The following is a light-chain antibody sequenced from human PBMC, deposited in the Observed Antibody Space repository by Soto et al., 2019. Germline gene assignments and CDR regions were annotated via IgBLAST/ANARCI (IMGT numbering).Light chain of an antibody. CDR3: QQYNTYSYT. J-gene: IGKJ2*01. V-gene: IGKV1-5*03. CDR1: QSISSW. CDR2: KAS. Sequence: DIQMTQSPSTLSASVGDRVTITCRASQSISSWLAWYQQKPGKAPKLLIYKASSLESGVPSRFIGSGSGTEFTLTISSLQPDDFATYYCQQYNTYSYTCGQGTKLEIK.